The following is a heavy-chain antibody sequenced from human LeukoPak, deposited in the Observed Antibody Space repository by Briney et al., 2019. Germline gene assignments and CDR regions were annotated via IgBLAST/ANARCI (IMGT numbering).Heavy chain of an antibody. CDR2: INPYSGTT. CDR1: GYTFTNYY. Sequence: ASVKVSCKASGYTFTNYYIHWMRQAPGQGLEWLGIINPYSGTTDYLQRFQGRVTMTRDTSTSTVYMELSSLRSEDTAVYYCARDSENFWSGERNWFDPWGQGTLVTVSS. D-gene: IGHD3-3*01. V-gene: IGHV1-46*01. J-gene: IGHJ5*02. CDR3: ARDSENFWSGERNWFDP.